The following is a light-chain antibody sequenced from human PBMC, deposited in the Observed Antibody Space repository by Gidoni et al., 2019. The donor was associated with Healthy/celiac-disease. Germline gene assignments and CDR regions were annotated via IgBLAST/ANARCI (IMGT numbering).Light chain of an antibody. Sequence: QSALTQPVSASGTPGQSITISRTGSSSDFGSYNRVSWYQQTPGTAPKLMISEVSNRPSGVSNRFSGSKSGNTASLTISGLQAEDEADYYCSSFTSSSTWVFGGGTKLTVL. V-gene: IGLV2-14*01. CDR2: EVS. CDR1: SSDFGSYNR. J-gene: IGLJ3*02. CDR3: SSFTSSSTWV.